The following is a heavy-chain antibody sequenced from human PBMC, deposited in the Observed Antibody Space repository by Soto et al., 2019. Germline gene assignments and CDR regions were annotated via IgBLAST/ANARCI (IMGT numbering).Heavy chain of an antibody. CDR2: ISGSGGST. J-gene: IGHJ4*02. Sequence: GSLRLSCAASGFTFSSYAMSWVRQAPGKGMEWVSAISGSGGSTYYADSVKGRFTISRDNSKNTLYLQMNSLRAEDTAVYYCAKGPILGYCSGGSCYVDYWGQGTLVTVSS. D-gene: IGHD2-15*01. CDR3: AKGPILGYCSGGSCYVDY. V-gene: IGHV3-23*01. CDR1: GFTFSSYA.